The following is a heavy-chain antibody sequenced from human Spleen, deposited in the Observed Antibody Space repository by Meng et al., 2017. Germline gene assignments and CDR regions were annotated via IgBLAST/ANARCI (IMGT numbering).Heavy chain of an antibody. CDR2: IYYSGST. V-gene: IGHV4-59*12. CDR3: ARRLGSGWYVDY. Sequence: GSLRLSCTVSGGSISSYYWSWIRQPSGKGLEWIGYIYYSGSTNYNPSLKSRVTISVDTSKNQFSLKLSSVTAADTAVYYCARRLGSGWYVDYWGQGTLVTVSS. D-gene: IGHD6-19*01. CDR1: GGSISSYY. J-gene: IGHJ4*02.